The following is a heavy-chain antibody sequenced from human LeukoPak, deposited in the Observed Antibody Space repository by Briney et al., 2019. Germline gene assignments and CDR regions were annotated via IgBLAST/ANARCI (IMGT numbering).Heavy chain of an antibody. CDR3: ARGLRYFDWLLLEYYFDY. D-gene: IGHD3-9*01. J-gene: IGHJ4*02. Sequence: ASVKVSCKASVYTFTSYDINWVRQATGQGLEWMGWMNPNSGNTGYAQKFQGRVTMTRNTSISTAYMELSSLRSEDTAVYYCARGLRYFDWLLLEYYFDYWGQGTLVTVSS. CDR2: MNPNSGNT. V-gene: IGHV1-8*01. CDR1: VYTFTSYD.